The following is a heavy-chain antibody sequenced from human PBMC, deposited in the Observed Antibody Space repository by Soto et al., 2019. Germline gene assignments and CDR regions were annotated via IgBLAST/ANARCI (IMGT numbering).Heavy chain of an antibody. Sequence: QVQLVQSGAEVKKPGASVKVSCKASGYTFTSYGISWVRQAPGQGLEGMGWISAYNGNTNYAQKLQGRVTMTTDTSTSTAYMELRSLRSDDTAVYYCARDQVVPADYYYYGMDVWGQGTTVTVSS. CDR1: GYTFTSYG. D-gene: IGHD2-2*01. CDR3: ARDQVVPADYYYYGMDV. J-gene: IGHJ6*02. CDR2: ISAYNGNT. V-gene: IGHV1-18*01.